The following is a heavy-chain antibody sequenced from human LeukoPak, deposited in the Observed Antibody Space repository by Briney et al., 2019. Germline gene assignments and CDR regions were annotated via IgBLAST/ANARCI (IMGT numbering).Heavy chain of an antibody. CDR2: IYSGGTT. CDR1: GLNVSNSY. Sequence: GGSLRLSCAASGLNVSNSYLTWVRQAPGKGLEWVSVIYSGGTTYYADSVKGRFTISRDNPKNRLFLQMNSLGAEDTAVYYCARRIIGTSPDYWGQGTLVTVSP. V-gene: IGHV3-53*01. D-gene: IGHD1-20*01. J-gene: IGHJ4*02. CDR3: ARRIIGTSPDY.